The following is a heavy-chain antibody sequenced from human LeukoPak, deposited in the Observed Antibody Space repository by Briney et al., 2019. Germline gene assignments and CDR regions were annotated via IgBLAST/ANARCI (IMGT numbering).Heavy chain of an antibody. V-gene: IGHV3-74*01. CDR1: GFTFSSYW. Sequence: GGTLRLSCAASGFTFSSYWMHWVRQAPGKGLVWVSRINTDGSSTSYADSVKGRFTISRDNAKNTLYLQMNSLRAEDTAVYYCAGVEWEDYYYYMDVWGKGTTVTVSS. D-gene: IGHD1-26*01. CDR3: AGVEWEDYYYYMDV. J-gene: IGHJ6*03. CDR2: INTDGSST.